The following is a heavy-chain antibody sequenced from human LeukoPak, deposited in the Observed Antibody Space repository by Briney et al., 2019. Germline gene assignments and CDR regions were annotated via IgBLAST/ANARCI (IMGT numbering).Heavy chain of an antibody. J-gene: IGHJ6*02. D-gene: IGHD5-18*01. Sequence: SVKVSCKASGGTFSSYAISWVRQAPGQGLEWMGGIIPIFGTANYAQKFQGRVTITADESTSTAYMELSSLRPEDTAVYYCARDVDTAMGRNGMDVWGQGTTVTVSS. CDR3: ARDVDTAMGRNGMDV. CDR2: IIPIFGTA. CDR1: GGTFSSYA. V-gene: IGHV1-69*13.